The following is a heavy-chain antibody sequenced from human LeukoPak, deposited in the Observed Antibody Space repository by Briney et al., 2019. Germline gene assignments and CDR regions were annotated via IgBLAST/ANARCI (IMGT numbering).Heavy chain of an antibody. J-gene: IGHJ4*02. V-gene: IGHV4-39*01. CDR1: GGSISSSSYY. CDR3: ARRPSRPYYYDSSYYFDY. D-gene: IGHD3-22*01. Sequence: SETLSLTCTVSGGSISSSSYYWGWIRQPPGKGLEWIGSIYYSGSTYYNPSLKSRVTISVDTSKNQFSLKLSSVTAADTAVYYCARRPSRPYYYDSSYYFDYWGQGTLVTVSS. CDR2: IYYSGST.